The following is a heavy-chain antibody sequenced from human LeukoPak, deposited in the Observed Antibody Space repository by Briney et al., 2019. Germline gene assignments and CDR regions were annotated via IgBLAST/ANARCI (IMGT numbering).Heavy chain of an antibody. D-gene: IGHD3-10*01. CDR3: ARAPLWFGELSVAFDI. CDR1: GFTFSSYA. Sequence: HPGGSLGLSCAASGFTFSSYAMHWVRQAPGKGLEWVAVISYDGSNKYYADSVKGRFTISRDNSKNALYLQMNSLRAEDTAVYYCARAPLWFGELSVAFDIWGQGTMVTVSS. J-gene: IGHJ3*02. V-gene: IGHV3-30-3*01. CDR2: ISYDGSNK.